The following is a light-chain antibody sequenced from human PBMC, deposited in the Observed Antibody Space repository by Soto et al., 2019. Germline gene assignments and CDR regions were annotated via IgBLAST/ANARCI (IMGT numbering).Light chain of an antibody. CDR3: SSYTTSTTQV. V-gene: IGLV2-14*03. Sequence: QSALTQPASVSGSPGRSIAISCTGTSSDVGAYNYVSWYQHQPGKAPKLIIFDVSNRPSGVSTRFSGSKSGDTASLTISGLQAEDEADYYCSSYTTSTTQVFGGGTKLTVL. J-gene: IGLJ2*01. CDR2: DVS. CDR1: SSDVGAYNY.